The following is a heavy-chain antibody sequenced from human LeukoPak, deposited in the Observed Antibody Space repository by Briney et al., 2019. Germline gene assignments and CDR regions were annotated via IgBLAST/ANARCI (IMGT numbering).Heavy chain of an antibody. CDR1: GYTFTGYY. D-gene: IGHD3-10*01. CDR3: ARGSGSWETDAFDI. Sequence: ASVKVSCKASGYTFTGYYMHWARQAPGQGLEWMGWINRNSGGTNYVQKFQGRVTMTRDTSISTAYMELSRLRSDDTAVYYCARGSGSWETDAFDIWGQGTMVTVSS. J-gene: IGHJ3*02. V-gene: IGHV1-2*02. CDR2: INRNSGGT.